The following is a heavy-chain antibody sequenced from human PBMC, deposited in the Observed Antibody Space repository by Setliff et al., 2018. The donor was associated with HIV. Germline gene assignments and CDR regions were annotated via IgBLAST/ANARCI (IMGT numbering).Heavy chain of an antibody. J-gene: IGHJ4*02. Sequence: SETLSLTCTVYGGSISSYYWSWIRQPPGKGLEWIGYIYTSGSTNYNPSLKSRVTISVDTSKNQFSLKVSSVTAADTAVYYCARHGVSSGYWYDLYYFDYWGQGTLVTVSS. V-gene: IGHV4-4*09. CDR2: IYTSGST. CDR3: ARHGVSSGYWYDLYYFDY. D-gene: IGHD3-22*01. CDR1: GGSISSYY.